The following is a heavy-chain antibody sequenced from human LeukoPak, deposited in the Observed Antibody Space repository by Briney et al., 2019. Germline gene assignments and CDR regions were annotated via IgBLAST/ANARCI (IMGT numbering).Heavy chain of an antibody. Sequence: GRSLRLSCAASGFTFGDYAMHWVRQAPGKGLEWVSGINWKSNNIGYADSVKGRFTISRDNAKNSLYLQMNSLRTEDTALYYCARDRAGYFYAMDVWGQGTSVTVSS. D-gene: IGHD6-13*01. CDR1: GFTFGDYA. CDR3: ARDRAGYFYAMDV. V-gene: IGHV3-9*01. J-gene: IGHJ6*02. CDR2: INWKSNNI.